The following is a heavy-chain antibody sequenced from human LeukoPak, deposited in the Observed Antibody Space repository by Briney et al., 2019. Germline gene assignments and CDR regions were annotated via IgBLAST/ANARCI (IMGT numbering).Heavy chain of an antibody. CDR2: VSYDGGQK. CDR3: ARDRINMMVLGHDSGLDC. J-gene: IGHJ4*02. D-gene: IGHD3-22*01. Sequence: GGSLRLSCVGSGFSLSEYGIHWVRQAPGKGLEWVAVVSYDGGQKYYADSVKGRFTISRETSRDTVSLEMNSLRVEDTAVYYCARDRINMMVLGHDSGLDCWGQGTLVTLSS. CDR1: GFSLSEYG. V-gene: IGHV3-30*19.